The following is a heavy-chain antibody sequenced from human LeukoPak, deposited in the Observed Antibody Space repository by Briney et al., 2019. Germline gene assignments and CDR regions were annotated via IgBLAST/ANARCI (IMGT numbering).Heavy chain of an antibody. D-gene: IGHD3-10*01. Sequence: GASVKVSCKASGYTFTGYYMYWVRQAPGQGLEWMGRINPNSGGTNYAQKFQGRVTMTRDTSISTAYMELSRLRSDDTAVYYCARVSWFGEIDFDYWGQGTLVTVSS. J-gene: IGHJ4*02. CDR2: INPNSGGT. CDR1: GYTFTGYY. CDR3: ARVSWFGEIDFDY. V-gene: IGHV1-2*06.